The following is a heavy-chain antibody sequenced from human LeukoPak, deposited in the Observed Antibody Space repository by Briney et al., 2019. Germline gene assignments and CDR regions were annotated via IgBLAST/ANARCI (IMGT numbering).Heavy chain of an antibody. J-gene: IGHJ4*02. V-gene: IGHV3-23*01. Sequence: GGSLRLSCTASGFTFSNFAMNWVRQTPGKGLEWVLVISGSGSTYYADSVRGRFTVSRDNSKHTMSLQMNTLRAEDTAVYYCARGITAFGVPGATYYFDYWGQGTLVTVSS. CDR2: ISGSGST. CDR3: ARGITAFGVPGATYYFDY. CDR1: GFTFSNFA. D-gene: IGHD3-3*01.